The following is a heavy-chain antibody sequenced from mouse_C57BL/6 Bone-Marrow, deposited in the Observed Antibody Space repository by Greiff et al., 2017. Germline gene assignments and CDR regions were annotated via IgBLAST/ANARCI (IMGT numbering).Heavy chain of an antibody. CDR2: IDPENGDT. V-gene: IGHV14-4*01. J-gene: IGHJ1*03. Sequence: VQLQQSGAELVRPGASVKLSCTASGFNIKDDCMHWVKQRPEQGLEWIGWIDPENGDTEYASKFQGKATITADTSSNTAYLQLSSLTSEDTAVYYCTTHYGSSHWYFDVWGTGTTVTVAS. D-gene: IGHD1-1*01. CDR1: GFNIKDDC. CDR3: TTHYGSSHWYFDV.